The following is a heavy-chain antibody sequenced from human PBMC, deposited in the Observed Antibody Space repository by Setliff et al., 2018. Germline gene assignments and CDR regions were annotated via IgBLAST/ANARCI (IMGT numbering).Heavy chain of an antibody. Sequence: SETLSLTCTVSGGSISSRSYYWGWIRQPPGKGLEWIGSIYHSGSSYYNPSLRSRVTISVDTSKNQFSLNLNSVTAADTAVYYFRLAHCSSPSCEEALDYWSQGTLVTVSS. CDR1: GGSISSRSYY. CDR2: IYHSGSS. V-gene: IGHV4-39*07. J-gene: IGHJ4*02. D-gene: IGHD2-2*01. CDR3: RLAHCSSPSCEEALDY.